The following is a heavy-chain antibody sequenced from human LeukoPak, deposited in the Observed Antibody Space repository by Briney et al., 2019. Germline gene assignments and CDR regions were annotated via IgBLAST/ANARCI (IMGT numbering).Heavy chain of an antibody. Sequence: GGSLRLSFAASGFTFSSYSMNWVRQAPGKGLEWVSSISSSSSYIYYADSVKGRFTISRDNAKNSLYLQMNSLRAEDTAVYYCARSCSSTSCYKNWGQGTLVTVSS. V-gene: IGHV3-21*01. J-gene: IGHJ4*02. CDR1: GFTFSSYS. CDR3: ARSCSSTSCYKN. CDR2: ISSSSSYI. D-gene: IGHD2-2*01.